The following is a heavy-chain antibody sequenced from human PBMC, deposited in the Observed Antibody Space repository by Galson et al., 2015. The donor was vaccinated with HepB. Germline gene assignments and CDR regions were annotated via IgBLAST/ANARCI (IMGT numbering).Heavy chain of an antibody. CDR2: ISPDGGGT. V-gene: IGHV1-2*06. CDR3: ARGNRGYRYGSFDH. D-gene: IGHD5-18*01. J-gene: IGHJ4*01. Sequence: SVKVSCKASGYTFTNYYIHWVRQAPGQGLEWMGRISPDGGGTNYAQKSQGRVTTTRDTSINTAYMDLRRLRSDDTAVYYCARGNRGYRYGSFDHWGQGTLVPVSS. CDR1: GYTFTNYY.